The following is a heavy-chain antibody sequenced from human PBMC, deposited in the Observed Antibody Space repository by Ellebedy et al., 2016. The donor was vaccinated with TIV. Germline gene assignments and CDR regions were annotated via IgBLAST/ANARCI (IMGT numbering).Heavy chain of an antibody. J-gene: IGHJ4*02. CDR2: LSSSGVRS. Sequence: GGSLRLSCAASGFTFRNFAMTWVRQAPGKGLEWVSSLSSSGVRSDYADSVRGRVTISRDNSKSTLYLQMDSLRADDSAEYYCAKLDSSGYYYGRLDYWGQGTLVTVSS. D-gene: IGHD3-22*01. CDR1: GFTFRNFA. CDR3: AKLDSSGYYYGRLDY. V-gene: IGHV3-23*01.